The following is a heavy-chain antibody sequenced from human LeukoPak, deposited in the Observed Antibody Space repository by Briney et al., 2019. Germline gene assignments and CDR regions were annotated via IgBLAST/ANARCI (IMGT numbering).Heavy chain of an antibody. V-gene: IGHV4-4*02. Sequence: SETLSLTCAVSGGSISSSNWWSWVRQPPGKGLEWIGEIYHSGSTNYNPSLKSRVTISVDKSKNQFSLKLSSVTAADTAVYYCARHREVLLWFGGTYYFDYWGQGTLVTVSS. CDR2: IYHSGST. J-gene: IGHJ4*02. D-gene: IGHD3-10*01. CDR1: GGSISSSNW. CDR3: ARHREVLLWFGGTYYFDY.